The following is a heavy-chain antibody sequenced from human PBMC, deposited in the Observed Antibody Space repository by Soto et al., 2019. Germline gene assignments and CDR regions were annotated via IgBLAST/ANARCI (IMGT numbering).Heavy chain of an antibody. CDR2: IYYSGST. V-gene: IGHV4-39*01. CDR1: GGSISSSSYY. CDR3: ARQRDIGVVVAARGWFDP. Sequence: QLQLQESGPGLVKPSETLSLTCTVSGGSISSSSYYWGWIRQPPGKGLEWIGSIYYSGSTYYNPSRKCRDTESVDTSKNQFSLQLSPVTAADTAVYYCARQRDIGVVVAARGWFDPWGQGTLVTVSS. D-gene: IGHD2-15*01. J-gene: IGHJ5*02.